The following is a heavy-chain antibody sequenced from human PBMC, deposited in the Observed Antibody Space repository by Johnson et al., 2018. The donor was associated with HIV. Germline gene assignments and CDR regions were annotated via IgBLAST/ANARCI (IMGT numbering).Heavy chain of an antibody. CDR3: ARAGQLPEDAFDI. Sequence: QVQLVESGGGVVQPGGSLRLSCAASGFTFSSYGMHWVRQAPGRGLEWVTSIPYDANNKYYADSVKGRFTISRDNSKNTLYLQMNSLRAEDTAVYYCARAGQLPEDAFDIWGQGTMVTVSS. J-gene: IGHJ3*02. CDR2: IPYDANNK. CDR1: GFTFSSYG. V-gene: IGHV3-30*02. D-gene: IGHD1-7*01.